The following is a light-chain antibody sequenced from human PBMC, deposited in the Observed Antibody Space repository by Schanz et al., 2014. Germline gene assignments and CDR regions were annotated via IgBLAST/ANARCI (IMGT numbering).Light chain of an antibody. J-gene: IGKJ1*01. V-gene: IGKV3-11*01. CDR3: QQRSNWPLT. Sequence: IVLTQSPGTLSLSPGERATLSCRSSQSVSTIDLAWYQQKPGQAPRLLIYDASKRATGIPARFSGSGSLTDFTLTINSLEPEDSAVYYCQQRSNWPLTFGQGTKVDI. CDR1: QSVSTID. CDR2: DAS.